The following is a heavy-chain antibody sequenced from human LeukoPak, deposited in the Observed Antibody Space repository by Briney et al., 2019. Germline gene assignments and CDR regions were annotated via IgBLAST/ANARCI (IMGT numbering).Heavy chain of an antibody. CDR1: GFTFSSYG. V-gene: IGHV3-33*01. Sequence: GGFLRLSCAASGFTFSSYGMHWVRQAPGKGLEWVAVIWYDGSNKYYADSVKGRFTISRDNSKNTLYLQMNSLRAEDTAVYYCARDSFQWELPAFDIWGQGTMVTVSS. J-gene: IGHJ3*02. D-gene: IGHD1-26*01. CDR3: ARDSFQWELPAFDI. CDR2: IWYDGSNK.